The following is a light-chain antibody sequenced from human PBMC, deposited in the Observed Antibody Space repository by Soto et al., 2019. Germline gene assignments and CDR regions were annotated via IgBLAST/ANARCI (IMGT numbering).Light chain of an antibody. CDR2: LNSDGSH. CDR1: SGHSSYA. V-gene: IGLV4-69*01. J-gene: IGLJ2*01. CDR3: QTWGTGVV. Sequence: QPVLTQSPSASASLGASVKLTCTLSSGHSSYAIAWHQQQPEKGPRYLMKLNSDGSHSKGDGIPDRFSGSSSGAERYLTISCLQSEDEADYCCQTWGTGVVFGGGTQLTVL.